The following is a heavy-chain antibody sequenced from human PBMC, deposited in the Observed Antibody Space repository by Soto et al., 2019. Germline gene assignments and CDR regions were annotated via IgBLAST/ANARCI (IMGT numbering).Heavy chain of an antibody. D-gene: IGHD1-26*01. CDR1: GYTFTSYD. V-gene: IGHV1-8*01. CDR2: MNPNSGNT. CDR3: AREKVGANDY. Sequence: QVQLVQSGAEVKKPGASVKVSCKASGYTFTSYDINWVRQATGQGLEWMGWMNPNSGNTGYAQKFXXSGTMTRNTSISTAYMELNSRRSEDTAVYYCAREKVGANDYWGQGTLVTVSS. J-gene: IGHJ4*02.